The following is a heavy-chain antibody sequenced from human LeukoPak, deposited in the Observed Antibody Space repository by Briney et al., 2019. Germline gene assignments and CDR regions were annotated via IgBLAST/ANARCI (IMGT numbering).Heavy chain of an antibody. CDR2: INPSGGST. Sequence: GASVKVSCKASGYTFTSYYMHWVRQAPGQGLEWMGIINPSGGSTSYAQKFQGRVTMTRDTSTSTVYMELSSLRSEDTAVYYCARDLGSGGAAGLDAFDIWGQGTMVTVSS. J-gene: IGHJ3*02. V-gene: IGHV1-46*01. D-gene: IGHD6-13*01. CDR1: GYTFTSYY. CDR3: ARDLGSGGAAGLDAFDI.